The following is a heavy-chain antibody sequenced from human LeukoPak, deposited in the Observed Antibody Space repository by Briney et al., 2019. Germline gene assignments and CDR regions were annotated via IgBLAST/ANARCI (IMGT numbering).Heavy chain of an antibody. D-gene: IGHD1-26*01. CDR2: ISAYDGEA. Sequence: ASVKVSCKASGYSFTSYGISWVREAPGRGLEWVGYISAYDGEARYAQKFQGRVTLTTDTSTGTVYMEMRRLRSDDTAVYYCARGGKNYFDFWGQGTLVTVSS. CDR1: GYSFTSYG. V-gene: IGHV1-18*01. J-gene: IGHJ4*02. CDR3: ARGGKNYFDF.